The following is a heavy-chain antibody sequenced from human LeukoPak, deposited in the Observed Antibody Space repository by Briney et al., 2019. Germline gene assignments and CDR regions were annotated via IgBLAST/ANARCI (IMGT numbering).Heavy chain of an antibody. CDR3: ARHSSSGWYEVDY. CDR1: SDSIRNYF. CDR2: IYYSGAT. V-gene: IGHV4-59*08. J-gene: IGHJ4*02. D-gene: IGHD6-13*01. Sequence: SETLSLTCTVSSDSIRNYFWSWIRQPPGKGLEWIGYIYYSGATNYNPSLNSRVTISVDTSKNQFSLNLSSVTAADTAVYHCARHSSSGWYEVDYWGQGTLVTVSS.